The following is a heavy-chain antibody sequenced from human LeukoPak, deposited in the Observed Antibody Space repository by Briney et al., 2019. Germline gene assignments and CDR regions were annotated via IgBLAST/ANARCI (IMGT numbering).Heavy chain of an antibody. J-gene: IGHJ5*02. Sequence: ASVKVSCKASGYTFTSYGISWVRQAPGQGLEWMGWISAYNGNTNYAQKFQGRVTITADKSTSTAYMELSSLRSEDTAVYYCARDPGIMRHNWFDPWGQGTLVTVSS. CDR2: ISAYNGNT. CDR3: ARDPGIMRHNWFDP. V-gene: IGHV1-18*01. CDR1: GYTFTSYG.